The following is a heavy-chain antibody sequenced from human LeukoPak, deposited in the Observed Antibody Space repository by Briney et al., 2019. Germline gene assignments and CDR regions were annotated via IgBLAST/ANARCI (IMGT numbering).Heavy chain of an antibody. CDR2: ISGSGGST. V-gene: IGHV3-23*01. Sequence: GGSLRLSCAASGFRFSNYAMSWVRQPPGKGLEWVSAISGSGGSTYYADSVRGRFTISRDNSKNTLYLQMNSLRAEDTAVYYCAKTLALLVVTSVDYWGLGTLVTVSS. D-gene: IGHD3-22*01. J-gene: IGHJ4*02. CDR3: AKTLALLVVTSVDY. CDR1: GFRFSNYA.